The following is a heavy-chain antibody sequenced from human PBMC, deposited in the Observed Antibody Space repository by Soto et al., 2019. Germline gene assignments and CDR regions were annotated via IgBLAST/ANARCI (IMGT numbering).Heavy chain of an antibody. V-gene: IGHV3-9*01. J-gene: IGHJ6*02. D-gene: IGHD1-1*01. Sequence: SLRLSCAASGCTFGDYPMHWVRQAPGKGLEWVSHITWNSVNIGYADSVKGRFTVSRDNAKNSLYLQMNSLTAEDTAIYYCAKRRRTSWGMDVWGQGTTVTVS. CDR1: GCTFGDYP. CDR2: ITWNSVNI. CDR3: AKRRRTSWGMDV.